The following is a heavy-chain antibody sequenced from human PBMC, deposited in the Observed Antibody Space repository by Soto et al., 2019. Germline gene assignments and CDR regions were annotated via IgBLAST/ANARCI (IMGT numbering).Heavy chain of an antibody. CDR2: IYYSGST. D-gene: IGHD3-9*01. CDR3: ARERAYYDILTGYYPGYYFDY. J-gene: IGHJ4*02. Sequence: SGTLSLACTGSGGSMCSGGYYWCWIRQNPGKGLEWIGYIYYSGSTYYNPSLKSRVTISVDTSKNQFSLKLSSVTAADTAVYYCARERAYYDILTGYYPGYYFDYWGQGTLVTVSS. CDR1: GGSMCSGGYY. V-gene: IGHV4-31*03.